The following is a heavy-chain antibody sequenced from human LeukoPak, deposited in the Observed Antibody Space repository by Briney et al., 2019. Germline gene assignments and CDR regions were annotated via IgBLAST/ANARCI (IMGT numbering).Heavy chain of an antibody. Sequence: GESLKFSCKGSGYSFTSYWIGWVRQMPGKGLEWMGIIYPGDSDTRYSPSFQGQVTISADKSISTAYLQWSSLKASDTAKYYCARHLDWGGYYMDVWGKGTTVTVSS. J-gene: IGHJ6*03. D-gene: IGHD3-9*01. CDR3: ARHLDWGGYYMDV. CDR1: GYSFTSYW. CDR2: IYPGDSDT. V-gene: IGHV5-51*01.